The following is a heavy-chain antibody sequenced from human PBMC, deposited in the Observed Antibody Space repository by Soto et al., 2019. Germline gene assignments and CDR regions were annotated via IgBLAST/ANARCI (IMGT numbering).Heavy chain of an antibody. CDR2: IIPILGIA. V-gene: IGHV1-69*02. D-gene: IGHD2-15*01. Sequence: SVKVSCKASGGTFSSYTISWVRQAPGQGLEWMGRIIPILGIANYAQKFQGRVTITADKSTSTAYMELSSLRSEDTAVYYCARGYCSGGSCPFAYYYMDVWGKGTTVTVSS. CDR3: ARGYCSGGSCPFAYYYMDV. CDR1: GGTFSSYT. J-gene: IGHJ6*03.